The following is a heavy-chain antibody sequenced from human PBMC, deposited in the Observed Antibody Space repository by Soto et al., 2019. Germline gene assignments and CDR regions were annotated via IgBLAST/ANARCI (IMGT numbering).Heavy chain of an antibody. CDR3: ARGSMAIRILYYYEMDV. J-gene: IGHJ6*02. CDR1: GDSVNTYV. V-gene: IGHV1-69*13. D-gene: IGHD6-6*01. CDR2: IIPVFGTT. Sequence: SVKVSCKSSGDSVNTYVFSWVRQAPGQGLQWTGGIIPVFGTTNYAPNFQDRVTISADASTGTVYMELNSLRSEDTAIYYCARGSMAIRILYYYEMDVWGQGTTVTVSS.